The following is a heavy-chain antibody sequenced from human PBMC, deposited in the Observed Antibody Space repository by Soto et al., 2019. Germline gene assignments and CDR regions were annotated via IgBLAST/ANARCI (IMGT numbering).Heavy chain of an antibody. V-gene: IGHV4-39*01. Sequence: PSETLSLTCTVSGGSISSSSYYWGWIRQPPGKGLEWIGSISYSVSTYYNPSLKSRVTISVDTSKNQFSLKLSSVTAADTAVYYCARRTAVAGTRWFDPWGQGTLVTVSS. CDR2: ISYSVST. J-gene: IGHJ5*02. CDR1: GGSISSSSYY. D-gene: IGHD6-19*01. CDR3: ARRTAVAGTRWFDP.